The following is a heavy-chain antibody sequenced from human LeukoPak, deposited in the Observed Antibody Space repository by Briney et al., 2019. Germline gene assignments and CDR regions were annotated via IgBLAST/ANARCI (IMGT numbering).Heavy chain of an antibody. CDR1: GGSMTSGTYY. V-gene: IGHV4-61*02. CDR2: IHTSGST. D-gene: IGHD6-19*01. Sequence: PSQTLSLTCTVSGGSMTSGTYYWSWIRQSAGKGLEWIGRIHTSGSTIYNPSLKSRATISVDTSKNQFSLKLSSVTAADTAVYYCARDLAVAGTDRGFDYWGQGTLVTVSS. CDR3: ARDLAVAGTDRGFDY. J-gene: IGHJ4*02.